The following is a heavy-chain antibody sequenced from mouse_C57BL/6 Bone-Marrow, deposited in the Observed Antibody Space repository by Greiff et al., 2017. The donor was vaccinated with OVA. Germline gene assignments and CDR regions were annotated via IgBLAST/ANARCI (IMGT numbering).Heavy chain of an antibody. CDR2: IYPRSGNT. V-gene: IGHV1-81*01. CDR3: ARVYYGSSPYWYFDV. D-gene: IGHD1-1*01. CDR1: GYTFTSYG. J-gene: IGHJ1*03. Sequence: VQGVESGAELARPGASVKLSCKASGYTFTSYGISWVKQRTGQGLEWIGEIYPRSGNTYYNEKFKGKATLTADKSSSTAYMELRSLTSEDSAVYFCARVYYGSSPYWYFDVWGTGTTVTVSS.